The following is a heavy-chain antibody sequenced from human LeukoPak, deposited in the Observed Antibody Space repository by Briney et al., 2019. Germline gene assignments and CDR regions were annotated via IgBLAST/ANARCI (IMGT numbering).Heavy chain of an antibody. V-gene: IGHV3-11*01. J-gene: IGHJ6*03. CDR1: GFTFSDYY. CDR3: ARATRDILTGYYYYYYYMDV. CDR2: ISSSGSTI. D-gene: IGHD3-9*01. Sequence: PGGSLRLSCAASGFTFSDYYMSWIRQAPGKGLEWVSYISSSGSTIYYADSVKGRFTISRDNAKNSLYLQMNSLRAEDTAVYYCARATRDILTGYYYYYYYMDVWGKGATVTISS.